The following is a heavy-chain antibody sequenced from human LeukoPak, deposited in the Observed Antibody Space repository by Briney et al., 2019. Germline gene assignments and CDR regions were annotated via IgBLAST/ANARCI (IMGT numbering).Heavy chain of an antibody. D-gene: IGHD6-19*01. J-gene: IGHJ4*02. Sequence: GGSLRLSCEASGFTFSSYSMNWVRQAPGKGLEWVSSISSSSSYIYADSVKGRFTISRDNAKNSLYLQMNSLRAEDTAVYYCARDVSGWYYFDYLGEGTLVTVSS. V-gene: IGHV3-21*01. CDR1: GFTFSSYS. CDR2: ISSSSSY. CDR3: ARDVSGWYYFDY.